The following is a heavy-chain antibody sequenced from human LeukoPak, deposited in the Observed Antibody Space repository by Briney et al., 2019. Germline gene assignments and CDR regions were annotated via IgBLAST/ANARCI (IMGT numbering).Heavy chain of an antibody. J-gene: IGHJ4*02. V-gene: IGHV3-23*01. Sequence: GGSLRLSCAASGFTFSIYAMSWVRQAPGKGLEWVSAISGSGGSTYYTDSVKGRFTISRDNSKNTLYLQMNSLRAEDTAVYYCARGDAYCGGDCYRYYFDYWGQGTLVTVSS. CDR1: GFTFSIYA. CDR2: ISGSGGST. D-gene: IGHD2-21*02. CDR3: ARGDAYCGGDCYRYYFDY.